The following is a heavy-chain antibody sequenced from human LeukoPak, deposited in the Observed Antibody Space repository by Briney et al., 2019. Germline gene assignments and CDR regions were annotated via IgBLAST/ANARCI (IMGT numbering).Heavy chain of an antibody. CDR1: GYTFTGYY. D-gene: IGHD1-26*01. CDR2: INPNSGGT. J-gene: IGHJ5*02. Sequence: ASVKVSCKASGYTFTGYYVHWVRQAPGQGLEWMGWINPNSGGTNYAQKFQDRVTMTRDTSISTAYMELSRLRSDDTAVYYCARDRSGTYYNWFDPLGQGTLVTVSS. V-gene: IGHV1-2*02. CDR3: ARDRSGTYYNWFDP.